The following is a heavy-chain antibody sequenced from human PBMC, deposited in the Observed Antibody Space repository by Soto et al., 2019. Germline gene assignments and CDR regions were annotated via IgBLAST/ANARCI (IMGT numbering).Heavy chain of an antibody. V-gene: IGHV2-26*01. CDR3: ARRHLEAAVSPWFDP. Sequence: QVTLKESGPVLVKPTETITMRCTVSGLSITDSEMGVSWIRQPPGQPLEWLAHIDSSGEKSYRTFLKSRLAISKDTSKSQIVLTMTNMDPADTATYYCARRHLEAAVSPWFDPWGQGIPVTVSS. CDR1: GLSITDSEMG. D-gene: IGHD1-1*01. J-gene: IGHJ5*02. CDR2: IDSSGEK.